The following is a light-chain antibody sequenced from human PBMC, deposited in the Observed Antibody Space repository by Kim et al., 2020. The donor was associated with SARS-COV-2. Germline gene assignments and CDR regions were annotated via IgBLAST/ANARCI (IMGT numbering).Light chain of an antibody. CDR3: QQYVDSPYS. CDR1: QTVTANY. Sequence: LSPGERAILSCRASQTVTANYLAWYQQKPGQAPRLLIYAASSRATGIPDRFSGSGSGADFTLTISRLEPEDFAVYYCQQYVDSPYSFGQVTKLEI. V-gene: IGKV3-20*01. CDR2: AAS. J-gene: IGKJ2*01.